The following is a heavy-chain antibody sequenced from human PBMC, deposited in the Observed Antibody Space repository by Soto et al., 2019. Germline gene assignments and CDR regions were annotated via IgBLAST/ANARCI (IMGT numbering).Heavy chain of an antibody. D-gene: IGHD3-10*01. J-gene: IGHJ6*02. CDR2: VSAGGDMT. Sequence: DVQLLESGGHLVQPGGSLRLSCAASGFTFSSYAMSWVRQAPGKGLEWVSSVSAGGDMTYYSDSVKGRFTISRDNSNNALLLQMNRLRIEDTALYYCARGDRGGSGSPASYYYSGLDVWGQGPTVTVS. V-gene: IGHV3-23*01. CDR1: GFTFSSYA. CDR3: ARGDRGGSGSPASYYYSGLDV.